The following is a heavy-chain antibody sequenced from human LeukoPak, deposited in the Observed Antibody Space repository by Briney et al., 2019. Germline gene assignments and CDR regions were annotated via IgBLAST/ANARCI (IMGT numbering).Heavy chain of an antibody. J-gene: IGHJ5*02. V-gene: IGHV1-46*01. CDR2: INPSGGST. CDR3: ARRGRHDYGGNPRGWFDP. CDR1: GYTFTSYY. D-gene: IGHD4-23*01. Sequence: ASVKVSCKASGYTFTSYYMHWVRQAPGQGLEWMGMINPSGGSTSYAQKFQGRVTMTRDMSTSTVYMELSSLRSEDTAVYYCARRGRHDYGGNPRGWFDPWGQGTLVTVSS.